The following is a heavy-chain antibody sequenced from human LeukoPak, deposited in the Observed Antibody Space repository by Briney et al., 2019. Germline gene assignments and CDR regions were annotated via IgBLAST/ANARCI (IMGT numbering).Heavy chain of an antibody. Sequence: GGSLRLSCAASGFTFSSYAMHWVRQAPGKGLEYVSAISHNGGGTYYANSVKGRFTISRDNSKNTLYLQLSGLRAEDLAVYYCAREIYGDSDSYYFDYWGQGTLVTVSS. D-gene: IGHD4-17*01. CDR2: ISHNGGGT. CDR3: AREIYGDSDSYYFDY. J-gene: IGHJ4*02. V-gene: IGHV3-64*01. CDR1: GFTFSSYA.